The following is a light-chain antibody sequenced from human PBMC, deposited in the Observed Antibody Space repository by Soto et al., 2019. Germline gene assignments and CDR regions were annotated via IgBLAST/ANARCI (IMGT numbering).Light chain of an antibody. J-gene: IGKJ5*01. CDR1: QSVSSSY. CDR3: QQYGTSLP. CDR2: GAS. Sequence: EMVLTQSPVTLSLSPGERATLSCRASQSVSSSYLAWYQQKPGQAPRLLIYGASTRATGIPDRFSGSGSGTDFTLTISRLEPEDFAVYSCQQYGTSLPFGQGTRLEIK. V-gene: IGKV3-20*01.